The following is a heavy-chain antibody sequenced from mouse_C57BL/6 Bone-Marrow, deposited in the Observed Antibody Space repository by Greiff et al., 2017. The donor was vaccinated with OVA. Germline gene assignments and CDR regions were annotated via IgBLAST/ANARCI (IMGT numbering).Heavy chain of an antibody. CDR1: GFTFSDYG. Sequence: EVQLQESGGGLVKPGGSLKLSCAASGFTFSDYGMHWVRQAPEKGLEWVAYISSGSSTIYYADTVKGRFTISRDNAKNTLFLQMTSLRSEDTAMYYCARGYYGSYYFDYWGQGTTLTVSS. J-gene: IGHJ2*01. CDR2: ISSGSSTI. CDR3: ARGYYGSYYFDY. D-gene: IGHD1-1*01. V-gene: IGHV5-17*01.